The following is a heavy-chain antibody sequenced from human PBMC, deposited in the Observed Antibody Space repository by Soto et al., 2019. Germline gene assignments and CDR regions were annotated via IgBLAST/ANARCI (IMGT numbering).Heavy chain of an antibody. V-gene: IGHV1-69*12. Sequence: QVQLVQSGAEVKKPGSSVKVSCKTSGGTIRNYAISWVRQAPGQGLEWMGGIIPLFGTTNYAQKFQGRVTITADESTRTAYMELSSLRSEDTAVYYCARGGFWSGYYSWFDPWGQGTLVTVSS. CDR2: IIPLFGTT. CDR1: GGTIRNYA. J-gene: IGHJ5*02. CDR3: ARGGFWSGYYSWFDP. D-gene: IGHD3-3*01.